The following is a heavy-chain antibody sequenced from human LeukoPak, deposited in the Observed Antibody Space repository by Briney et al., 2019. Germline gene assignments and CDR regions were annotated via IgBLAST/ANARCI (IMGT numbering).Heavy chain of an antibody. CDR2: IKQDGSEK. D-gene: IGHD1-26*01. Sequence: VANIKQDGSEKYYVDSVKGRFTISRDNAKNSLYLQMNGLRAEDTAVYYCARERGSYDAFDIWGQGTMVTVSS. J-gene: IGHJ3*02. CDR3: ARERGSYDAFDI. V-gene: IGHV3-7*01.